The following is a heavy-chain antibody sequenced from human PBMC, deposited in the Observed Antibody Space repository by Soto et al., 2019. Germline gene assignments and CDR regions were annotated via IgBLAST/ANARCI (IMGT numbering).Heavy chain of an antibody. J-gene: IGHJ6*02. CDR1: TYTYTGYY. V-gene: IGHV1-2*04. Sequence: QVQLVQSGAKMKKPGASVKVSCKTSTYTYTGYYMHWVRLTPGPGLEWMGRININSGGTNYAQKFQGCVTMIRDTSISTAYMELSRLRSDDTAVYYCVREGQQWLSSYYYYGMDVWGQGTTVTVSS. D-gene: IGHD6-19*01. CDR2: ININSGGT. CDR3: VREGQQWLSSYYYYGMDV.